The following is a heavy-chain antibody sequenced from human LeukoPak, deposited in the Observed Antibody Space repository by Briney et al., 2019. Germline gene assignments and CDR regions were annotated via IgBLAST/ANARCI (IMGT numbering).Heavy chain of an antibody. V-gene: IGHV4-34*01. CDR1: GGSFSGYY. D-gene: IGHD2-2*01. J-gene: IGHJ4*02. CDR2: INHSGST. Sequence: SETLSLTCAVYGGSFSGYYWSWIRQPPGKGLEWIGEINHSGSTNYNPSLKSRVTISVDTSKNQFSLKLSSVTAADTAVYYCARESRPFCPFAYWGQGVLVTVSS. CDR3: ARESRPFCPFAY.